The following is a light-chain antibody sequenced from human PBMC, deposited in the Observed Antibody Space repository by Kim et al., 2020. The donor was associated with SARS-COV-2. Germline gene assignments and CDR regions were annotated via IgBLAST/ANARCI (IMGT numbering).Light chain of an antibody. CDR2: YDD. Sequence: QSVLTQPPSVSEAPRQRVTISCSGSSSNIGNYAVNWYQQLPGKAPKLLIYYDDLLPPGVSDRFSGSKSGTSASLAISGLQSDDEADYYCAAWDDSLNGQVFGTGTKVTVL. CDR3: AAWDDSLNGQV. CDR1: SSNIGNYA. J-gene: IGLJ1*01. V-gene: IGLV1-36*01.